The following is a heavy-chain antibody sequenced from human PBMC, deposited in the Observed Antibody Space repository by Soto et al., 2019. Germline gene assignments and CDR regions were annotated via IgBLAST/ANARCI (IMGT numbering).Heavy chain of an antibody. V-gene: IGHV4-59*01. CDR2: ISYSGST. Sequence: PSETLSLTCTVSGGSISSYYWNWIRQPPGTGLEWIGYISYSGSTDYNPSLTSRVTISVDTSKNQFSLKLSSVTAADTAVYFCARKVATNDYYYYYGLDVWGQGTTVTVSS. D-gene: IGHD2-8*01. CDR1: GGSISSYY. CDR3: ARKVATNDYYYYYGLDV. J-gene: IGHJ6*02.